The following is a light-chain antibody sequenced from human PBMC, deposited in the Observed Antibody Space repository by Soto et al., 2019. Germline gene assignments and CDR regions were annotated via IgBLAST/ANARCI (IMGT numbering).Light chain of an antibody. V-gene: IGLV2-23*02. CDR2: EVG. CDR1: SSDFGSYNL. Sequence: QSVLTQPASVSGSPGQSITISCTGTSSDFGSYNLVSWYQQHPGKAPKLMIYEVGKRPSGVSNRFSGSKSGNTASLTISGLQAEDEADYYCCSYAGSSTYYVFGTGTKVTVL. CDR3: CSYAGSSTYYV. J-gene: IGLJ1*01.